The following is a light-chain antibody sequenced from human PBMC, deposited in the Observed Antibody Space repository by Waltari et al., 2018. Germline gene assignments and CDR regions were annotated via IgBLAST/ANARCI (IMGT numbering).Light chain of an antibody. CDR2: DGS. Sequence: QSALTQPASVSGSPGHSVTIFCAGTSNDVGGYNSVSWYQEHPGQAPRVIIYDGSDRPSGVSHRFSGAKSGNTASLTISGLQAEDEADYYCSSQSSNDVVLFGGGTKLTVL. CDR3: SSQSSNDVVL. CDR1: SNDVGGYNS. J-gene: IGLJ2*01. V-gene: IGLV2-14*01.